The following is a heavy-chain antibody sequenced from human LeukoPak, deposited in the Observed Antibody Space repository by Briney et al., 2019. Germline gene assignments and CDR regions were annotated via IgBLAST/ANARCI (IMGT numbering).Heavy chain of an antibody. CDR2: IYYTGNT. CDR3: ARDRLQLQS. V-gene: IGHV4-61*01. Sequence: SETLSLTCIVSGGSINSTTSYWSWIRQPPGKGLEWIGYIYYTGNTNYNPSLKSRVTISVDTSKNQFSLKLSSVTAADTAVYYCARDRLQLQSWGQGTLVTVSS. CDR1: GGSINSTTSY. D-gene: IGHD5-24*01. J-gene: IGHJ5*02.